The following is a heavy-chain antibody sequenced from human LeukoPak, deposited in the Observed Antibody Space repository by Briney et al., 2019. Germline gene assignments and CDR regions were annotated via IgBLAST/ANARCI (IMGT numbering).Heavy chain of an antibody. CDR3: ARYSSGWYGLDY. V-gene: IGHV3-66*01. CDR1: GFTVSSNY. D-gene: IGHD6-19*01. J-gene: IGHJ4*02. CDR2: IYSGGST. Sequence: GGSLRLSCAASGFTVSSNYMSWVRQAPGKGLEWVSVIYSGGSTYYADSVKGRFTISRDNSKNTLYLQMNSLRAEDTAVYYCARYSSGWYGLDYWGQGTLVAASS.